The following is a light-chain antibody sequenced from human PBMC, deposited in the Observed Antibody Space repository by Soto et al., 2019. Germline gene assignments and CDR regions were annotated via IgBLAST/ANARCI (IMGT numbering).Light chain of an antibody. J-gene: IGLJ1*01. Sequence: QSVLTQPPSVSGAPGQRVTVSCTGSSSNIGAGYDVHWYQQLPGAAPKLLIYANSNRPSGVPDRFSGSKSGTTASLAITGIQAEDEDDYYCKSYDSSLSGFYVFGTGTKLTVL. CDR1: SSNIGAGYD. V-gene: IGLV1-40*01. CDR2: ANS. CDR3: KSYDSSLSGFYV.